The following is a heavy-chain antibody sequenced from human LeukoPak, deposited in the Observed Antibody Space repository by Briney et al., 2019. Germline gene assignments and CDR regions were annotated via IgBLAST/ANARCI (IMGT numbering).Heavy chain of an antibody. Sequence: GGSLRLSCAASGFTFSSYSMNWVRQAPGKGLEWVSSISSSSSYIYYADSVKGRFTISRDNAKNSLYLQMNSLRAEDTAVYYCARERAVAGTTDYWGQGTLVTASS. CDR3: ARERAVAGTTDY. J-gene: IGHJ4*02. D-gene: IGHD6-19*01. V-gene: IGHV3-21*01. CDR2: ISSSSSYI. CDR1: GFTFSSYS.